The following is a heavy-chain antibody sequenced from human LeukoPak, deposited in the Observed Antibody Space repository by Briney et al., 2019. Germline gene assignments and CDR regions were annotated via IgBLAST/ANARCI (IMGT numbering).Heavy chain of an antibody. J-gene: IGHJ5*02. CDR1: GFNFTNYA. CDR2: ISSSGGST. CDR3: AKDGPTAIPSWFDP. Sequence: GGSLRLSCAASGFNFTNYAMNWVRQAPGRGLEWVALISSSGGSTYYAGSVKGRFTISRDNSKSTLYLQMNSLRAEDTAIYYCAKDGPTAIPSWFDPWGQGTLVTVSS. V-gene: IGHV3-23*01. D-gene: IGHD2-21*02.